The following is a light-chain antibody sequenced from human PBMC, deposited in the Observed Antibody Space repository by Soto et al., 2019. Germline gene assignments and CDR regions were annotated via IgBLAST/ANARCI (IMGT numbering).Light chain of an antibody. V-gene: IGLV2-14*01. Sequence: QSALTQPASVSGSPGQSITISCTGTSTDIGDYNYVSWYQHRPGKAPQLIIYEVTNRPSGISNRFSGSKSGNTASLTISGLQPEDEADYSCSSYTNINTRACVFGTGTKLTVL. CDR2: EVT. CDR3: SSYTNINTRACV. J-gene: IGLJ1*01. CDR1: STDIGDYNY.